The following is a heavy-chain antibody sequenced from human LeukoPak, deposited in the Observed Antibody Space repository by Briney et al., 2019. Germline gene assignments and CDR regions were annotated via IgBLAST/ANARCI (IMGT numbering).Heavy chain of an antibody. Sequence: PGGSLRLSCAASGFTFSDYYMSWIRQAPGKGLEWVSYISSSSSYTNYADSVRGRFTISRDNAKNSLYLQMNSLRAEDTAVHYCARDRYCSGGSCYGYYYYYGMDVWGKGTTVTVSS. V-gene: IGHV3-11*06. CDR3: ARDRYCSGGSCYGYYYYYGMDV. CDR1: GFTFSDYY. J-gene: IGHJ6*04. CDR2: ISSSSSYT. D-gene: IGHD2-15*01.